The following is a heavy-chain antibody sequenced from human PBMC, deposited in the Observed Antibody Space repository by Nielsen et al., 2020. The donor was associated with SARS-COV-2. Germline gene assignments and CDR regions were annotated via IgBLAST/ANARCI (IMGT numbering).Heavy chain of an antibody. J-gene: IGHJ4*02. V-gene: IGHV3-21*01. CDR1: GFTFSSYS. CDR2: ISSSSSYI. Sequence: GESLKISCAASGFTFSSYSMNWVRQAPGKGLEWVSSISSSSSYIHYADSVKGRFTISRDNAKNSLYLQMNSLRAEDTAVYYCARDPAAYSSSWYYFDYWGQGTLVTVSS. CDR3: ARDPAAYSSSWYYFDY. D-gene: IGHD6-13*01.